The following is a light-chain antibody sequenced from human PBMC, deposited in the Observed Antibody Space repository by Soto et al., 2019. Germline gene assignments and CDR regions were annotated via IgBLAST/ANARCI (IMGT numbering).Light chain of an antibody. CDR3: QQYYSSPYT. J-gene: IGKJ2*01. Sequence: DIVMTQSPDSLAVSLGERATIICKSSQSVLDSSTNKNSLAWYQQKPGQPPKLLISWASTRESGVPDRCTGSGSGTYFTLTISSLHAEDVAVYYCQQYYSSPYTFGQGTKLEIK. V-gene: IGKV4-1*01. CDR2: WAS. CDR1: QSVLDSSTNKNS.